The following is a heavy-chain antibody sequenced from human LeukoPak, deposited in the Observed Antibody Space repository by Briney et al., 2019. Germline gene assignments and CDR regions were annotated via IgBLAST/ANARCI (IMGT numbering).Heavy chain of an antibody. CDR2: ISVRSNYR. V-gene: IGHV3-21*01. CDR1: GYTFSDFS. CDR3: ARDRGGEQLVGAFDY. Sequence: PGGSLTLSCAASGYTFSDFSVNWVRQAPGKGLEWVSSISVRSNYRYYADSVKGRFTISRDNAKNSLYLQMNSLRAEDTAVYYCARDRGGEQLVGAFDYWGQGTLVTVSS. J-gene: IGHJ4*02. D-gene: IGHD6-6*01.